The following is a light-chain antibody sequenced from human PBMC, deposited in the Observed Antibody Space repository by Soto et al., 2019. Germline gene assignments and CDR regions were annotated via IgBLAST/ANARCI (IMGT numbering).Light chain of an antibody. CDR3: QKYDNAPWT. V-gene: IGKV1-27*01. Sequence: DIQMTQSPSSLSASVGDRVTISCRASQGISKYLAWYQQKPGKVPKLLIYAASTLQSGVPSRFSGSGSGTDFTLTISSLQPEDVATYYCQKYDNAPWTFGQGTKVDIK. CDR1: QGISKY. J-gene: IGKJ1*01. CDR2: AAS.